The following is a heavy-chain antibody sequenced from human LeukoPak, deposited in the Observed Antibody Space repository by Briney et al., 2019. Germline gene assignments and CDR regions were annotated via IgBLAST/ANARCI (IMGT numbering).Heavy chain of an antibody. CDR1: GFTFDDYT. V-gene: IGHV3-43*01. CDR2: ISWDGGST. CDR3: AKDGGARYDYYYMDV. D-gene: IGHD3-16*01. Sequence: GGSLRLSCAASGFTFDDYTMHWVRQAPGKGLEWVSLISWDGGSTYYADSVKGRFTISRDNSKNSLYLQMNSLRTEDTALYYCAKDGGARYDYYYMDVWGKGTTVTVSS. J-gene: IGHJ6*03.